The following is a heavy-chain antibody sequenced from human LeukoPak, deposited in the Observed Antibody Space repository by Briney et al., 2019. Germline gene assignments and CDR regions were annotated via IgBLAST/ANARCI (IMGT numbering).Heavy chain of an antibody. CDR3: ARAGGSYGSGTYFGIGY. D-gene: IGHD3-10*01. CDR1: GGSISNYY. V-gene: IGHV4-59*08. J-gene: IGHJ4*02. CDR2: IYYSGST. Sequence: SETLSLTCTVSGGSISNYYWSWIRQPPGKGLEWIGYIYYSGSTNYNPSLKSRVTISVDTSKNQFSLKLSSVTAADTAVYFCARAGGSYGSGTYFGIGYWGQGSLVTVSS.